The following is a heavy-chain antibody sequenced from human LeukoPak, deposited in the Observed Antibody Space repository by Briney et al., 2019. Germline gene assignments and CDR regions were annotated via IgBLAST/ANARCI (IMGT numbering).Heavy chain of an antibody. CDR2: IYHSGST. J-gene: IGHJ3*02. CDR3: ARDQLGLYAFDI. CDR1: GYSISSGYY. V-gene: IGHV4-38-2*02. Sequence: TETLSLTCTVSGYSISSGYYWGWIRQPPGKGLEWIGSIYHSGSTYYNPSLKSRVTISVDTSKNQFSLKLSSVTAADTAVYYCARDQLGLYAFDIWGQGTMVTVSS. D-gene: IGHD3-16*01.